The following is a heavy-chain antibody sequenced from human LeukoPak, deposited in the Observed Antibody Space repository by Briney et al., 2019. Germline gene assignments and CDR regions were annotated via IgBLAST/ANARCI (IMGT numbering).Heavy chain of an antibody. CDR1: GDSISTANW. CDR2: IYYSGST. D-gene: IGHD3-22*01. CDR3: AKDRGFLV. J-gene: IGHJ4*02. Sequence: SGTLSLTCAVSGDSISTANWWSWVRQPPGKGLEWIGSIYYSGSTYYNPSLKSRVTISVDTSKNQFSLKLSSVTAADTAVYYCAKDRGFLVWGQGTLVTVSS. V-gene: IGHV4-4*02.